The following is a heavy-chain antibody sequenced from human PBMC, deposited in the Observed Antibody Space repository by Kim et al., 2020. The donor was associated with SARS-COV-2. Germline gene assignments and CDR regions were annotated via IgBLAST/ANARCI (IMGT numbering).Heavy chain of an antibody. Sequence: SNTYYAESVKGRFTNSRDQAKNSLYLQMSSLRDEDTAVYYCARVRGGANDYWGQGTLVTVSS. D-gene: IGHD3-16*01. V-gene: IGHV3-48*02. CDR3: ARVRGGANDY. J-gene: IGHJ4*02. CDR2: SNT.